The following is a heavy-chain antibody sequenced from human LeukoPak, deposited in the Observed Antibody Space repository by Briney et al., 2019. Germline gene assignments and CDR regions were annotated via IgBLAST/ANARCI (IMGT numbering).Heavy chain of an antibody. J-gene: IGHJ3*02. CDR2: IDWDDDK. Sequence: SGPALVKPTQTLTLTCTFSGFSLSTSGMCVSWIRRPPGKALEWLARIDWDDDKYYSASLKTRLTISKDTSKNQVVLTMTNMDPVDTATYYCARIRQQPLVVNDAFDIWGQGTMVTVSS. CDR3: ARIRQQPLVVNDAFDI. CDR1: GFSLSTSGMC. V-gene: IGHV2-70*11. D-gene: IGHD6-13*01.